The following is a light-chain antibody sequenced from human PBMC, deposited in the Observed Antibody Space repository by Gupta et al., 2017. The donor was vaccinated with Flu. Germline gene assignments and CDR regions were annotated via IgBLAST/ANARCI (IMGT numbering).Light chain of an antibody. J-gene: IGKJ3*01. CDR2: DVS. CDR3: VHRSMGHQIEFT. Sequence: LSLYPGQRATLSCRASQSDDDYLAWYNNKRGQAPRLLIYDVSKRLSGSPNRFSDSGYGKDCTLTISSLDPEECDVYLCVHRSMGHQIEFTFGHGTMADIK. CDR1: QSDDDY. V-gene: IGKV3-11*01.